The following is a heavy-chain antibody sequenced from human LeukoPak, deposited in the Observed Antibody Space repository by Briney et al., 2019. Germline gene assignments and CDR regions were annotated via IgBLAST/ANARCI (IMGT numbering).Heavy chain of an antibody. Sequence: PGGSLRLSCAASGFTFSSYSMNWVRQAPGEGLEWVSSISSSSSYIYYADSVKGRFTISRDNAKNSLYLQMNSLRAEDTAVYYCARDLGYRNWFDPWGQGTLVTVSS. J-gene: IGHJ5*02. CDR1: GFTFSSYS. D-gene: IGHD6-25*01. V-gene: IGHV3-21*01. CDR3: ARDLGYRNWFDP. CDR2: ISSSSSYI.